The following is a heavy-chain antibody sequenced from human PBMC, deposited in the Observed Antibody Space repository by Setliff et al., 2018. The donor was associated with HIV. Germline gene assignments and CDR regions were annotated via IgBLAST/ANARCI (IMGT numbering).Heavy chain of an antibody. J-gene: IGHJ6*03. Sequence: KPSETLSLTCTVSGGSISSSSYYWGWIRQPPGKGLQWIGSIYYRGSTYYNPSLKSRVTISVGTSKNQFSLKLRSVTAADTALYYCARGRYRSRWYASDHYYIDVWGKGTTVTVSS. D-gene: IGHD6-13*01. CDR2: IYYRGST. CDR1: GGSISSSSYY. CDR3: ARGRYRSRWYASDHYYIDV. V-gene: IGHV4-39*01.